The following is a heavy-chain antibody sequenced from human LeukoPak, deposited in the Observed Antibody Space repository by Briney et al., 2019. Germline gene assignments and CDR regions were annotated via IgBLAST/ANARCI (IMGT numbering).Heavy chain of an antibody. CDR2: ISSSGGST. Sequence: AGGSLRLSCAASGFTFSSYGMSWVRQAPGKGLEWVSAISSSGGSTYYADSVKGRFTISRDNSKNTLYLQMNSLRAEDTAVYYCAHGAMYQLDYWGQGTLVTVSS. CDR1: GFTFSSYG. CDR3: AHGAMYQLDY. D-gene: IGHD2-2*01. V-gene: IGHV3-23*01. J-gene: IGHJ4*02.